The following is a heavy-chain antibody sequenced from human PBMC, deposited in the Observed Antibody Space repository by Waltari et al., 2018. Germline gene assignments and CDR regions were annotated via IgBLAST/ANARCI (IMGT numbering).Heavy chain of an antibody. D-gene: IGHD3-3*01. CDR1: GYTFTGYY. CDR3: ARISGSITIFGVGVDAFDI. J-gene: IGHJ3*02. V-gene: IGHV1-2*02. CDR2: INPNSGGT. Sequence: QVQLVQSGAEVKKPGASVKVSCKASGYTFTGYYMPWVRRAPGQGLEWMGWINPNSGGTNYAQKFQGRVTMTRDTSISTAYMELSRLRADDTAVYYCARISGSITIFGVGVDAFDIWGQGTMVTVSS.